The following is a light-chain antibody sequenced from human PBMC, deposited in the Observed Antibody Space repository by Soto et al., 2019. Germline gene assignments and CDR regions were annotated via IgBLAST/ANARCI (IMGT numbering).Light chain of an antibody. CDR2: APS. V-gene: IGKV1-39*01. J-gene: IGKJ1*01. CDR3: QQSYNTVPS. Sequence: DILMTQSPSSLSASVGDRVTITCRASQSISSYLNWYQQKPGKAPRLLIYAPSTLQSGVPSRYSGSRSWTDFTLTISSLQPADFASYYCQQSYNTVPSFGQGTKVEIK. CDR1: QSISSY.